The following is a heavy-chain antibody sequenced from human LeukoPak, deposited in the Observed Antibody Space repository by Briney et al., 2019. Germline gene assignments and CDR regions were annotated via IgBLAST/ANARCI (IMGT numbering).Heavy chain of an antibody. CDR1: GYTFTSYG. CDR3: ARDIVVPAAIVPLRYSGYVSNLDY. J-gene: IGHJ4*02. D-gene: IGHD2-2*02. Sequence: GASVKVSCKASGYTFTSYGISWVRQAPGQGLEWMGWSSAYNGNTNYAQKLQGRVTMTTDTSASTAYMELRSLRSDGTAVYYCARDIVVPAAIVPLRYSGYVSNLDYWGQGTLVTVSS. V-gene: IGHV1-18*01. CDR2: SSAYNGNT.